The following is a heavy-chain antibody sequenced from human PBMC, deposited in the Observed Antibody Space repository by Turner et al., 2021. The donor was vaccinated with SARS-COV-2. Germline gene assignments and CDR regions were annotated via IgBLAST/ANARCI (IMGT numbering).Heavy chain of an antibody. V-gene: IGHV3-49*03. J-gene: IGHJ4*02. D-gene: IGHD6-13*01. CDR2: IRSKSYGGTT. Sequence: EVQLVESGGGLVQPGRSLRLSCTASGFTFGNYGMSWFRQAPGKGLEWVSLIRSKSYGGTTESAASVKGRFTISRDDSKSIAYLQMNSLKTEDTAVYYCTGGIAGDSWGQGTLVTVSS. CDR3: TGGIAGDS. CDR1: GFTFGNYG.